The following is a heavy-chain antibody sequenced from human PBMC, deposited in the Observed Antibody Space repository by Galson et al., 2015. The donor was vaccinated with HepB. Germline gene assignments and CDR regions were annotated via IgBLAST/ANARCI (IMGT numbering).Heavy chain of an antibody. D-gene: IGHD6-6*01. J-gene: IGHJ4*02. CDR2: ISSSGSTI. CDR3: ARDGSISSLDY. CDR1: GFTFSSYE. V-gene: IGHV3-48*03. Sequence: SLRLSCAASGFTFSSYEMNWVRQAPGKGLEWVSYISSSGSTIYYADSVKGRFTISRDNAKNSLYLQMNSLRAEDTAVYYCARDGSISSLDYWGQGTLVTVSS.